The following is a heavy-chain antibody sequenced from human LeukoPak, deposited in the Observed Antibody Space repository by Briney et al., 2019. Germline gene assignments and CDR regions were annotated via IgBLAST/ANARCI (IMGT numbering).Heavy chain of an antibody. CDR1: GFTFSRFG. Sequence: PGGSLRLSCAASGFTFSRFGMHWVRQAPGQGLEWVAFILYDGTKKYYADSVKGRFTISRDNSKNTLYLQMNSLRAEDTAVYCCARDLEPWIQLWFLFDYWGQGTLVTVSS. D-gene: IGHD5-18*01. J-gene: IGHJ4*02. CDR2: ILYDGTKK. CDR3: ARDLEPWIQLWFLFDY. V-gene: IGHV3-30*02.